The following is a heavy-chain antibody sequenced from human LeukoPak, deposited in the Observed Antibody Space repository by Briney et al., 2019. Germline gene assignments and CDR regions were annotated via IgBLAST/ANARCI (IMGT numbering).Heavy chain of an antibody. V-gene: IGHV3-30*04. CDR3: ATPLGYQLLDAFDI. J-gene: IGHJ3*02. CDR2: ISYDGSNK. Sequence: PGRSLRLSCAASGFTFSNYAMHWVRQAPGKGLEWVAVISYDGSNKYYADSVKGRFTISRDNSKNTLYLQMNSLRAEDTAVYYCATPLGYQLLDAFDIWGQGTMVTVSS. CDR1: GFTFSNYA. D-gene: IGHD2-2*01.